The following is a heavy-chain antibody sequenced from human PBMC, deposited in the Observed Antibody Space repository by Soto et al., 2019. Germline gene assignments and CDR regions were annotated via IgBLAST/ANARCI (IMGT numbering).Heavy chain of an antibody. CDR1: GYAFTTYG. V-gene: IGHV1-18*01. D-gene: IGHD1-1*01. CDR3: GRGRYGDY. J-gene: IGHJ4*02. Sequence: QVHLVQSGSEVKKPGASVKVSCQGSGYAFTTYGITWVRQAPGQGLEWMGWISAHNGNTNYEQKLQGRVTVTRDTSTSTAYMELRSLRYDDTAVYYCGRGRYGDYWGQGALVTVSS. CDR2: ISAHNGNT.